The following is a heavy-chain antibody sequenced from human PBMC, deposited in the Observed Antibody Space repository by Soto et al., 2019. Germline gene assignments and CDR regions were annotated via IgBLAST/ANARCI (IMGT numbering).Heavy chain of an antibody. D-gene: IGHD1-26*01. Sequence: PGGSLRLSCAASGFTFSSYGMHWVRQAPGKGLEWVAVIWYDGSNKYYADSVKGRFTISRDNSKNTLYLQMNSLRAEDTAVYYCARDLGGPGGYYYYGMDVWGQGTTVTVSS. J-gene: IGHJ6*02. CDR3: ARDLGGPGGYYYYGMDV. V-gene: IGHV3-33*01. CDR2: IWYDGSNK. CDR1: GFTFSSYG.